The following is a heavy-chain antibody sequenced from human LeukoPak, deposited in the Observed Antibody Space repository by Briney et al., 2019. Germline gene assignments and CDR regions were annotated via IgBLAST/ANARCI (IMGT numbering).Heavy chain of an antibody. V-gene: IGHV1-2*04. CDR2: INPNSGGT. D-gene: IGHD3-10*01. J-gene: IGHJ3*02. CDR1: GYTFTGYY. CDR3: ARSRITMVRGVSLIAFDI. Sequence: ASVKVSCKASGYTFTGYYMHWVRQAPGQGLEWMGWINPNSGGTNYAQKFQGWVTMTRDTSISTAYMELSRLRSDDTAVYYCARSRITMVRGVSLIAFDIWGQGTMDTVSS.